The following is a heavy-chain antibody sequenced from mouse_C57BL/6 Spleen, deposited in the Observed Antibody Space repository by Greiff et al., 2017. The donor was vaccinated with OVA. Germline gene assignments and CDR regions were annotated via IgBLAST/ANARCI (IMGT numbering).Heavy chain of an antibody. J-gene: IGHJ4*01. CDR2: IYPGSGST. CDR3: ARYDYDDAMDY. D-gene: IGHD2-4*01. Sequence: QVQLQQSGAELVKPGASVKMSCKASGYTFTSYWITWVKQRPGQGLEWIGDIYPGSGSTNYNEKFKSKATLTVDTSSSTAYMQLSSLTSEDSAVYYCARYDYDDAMDYWGQGTSVTVSS. V-gene: IGHV1-55*01. CDR1: GYTFTSYW.